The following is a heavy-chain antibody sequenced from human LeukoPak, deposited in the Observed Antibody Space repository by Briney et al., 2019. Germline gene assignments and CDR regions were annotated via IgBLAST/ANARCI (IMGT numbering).Heavy chain of an antibody. CDR1: GDSVSSNSAA. Sequence: SQTLSLTCAISGDSVSSNSAAWNWIRQSPSRGLEWLGRTYYRSKWYNDYAVSVKSRITINPDTSKNQFSLQLNSVTPEDTAVYYCAREGPYGSGSYYTLFDYWGQGTLVTVSS. D-gene: IGHD3-10*01. V-gene: IGHV6-1*01. J-gene: IGHJ4*02. CDR3: AREGPYGSGSYYTLFDY. CDR2: TYYRSKWYN.